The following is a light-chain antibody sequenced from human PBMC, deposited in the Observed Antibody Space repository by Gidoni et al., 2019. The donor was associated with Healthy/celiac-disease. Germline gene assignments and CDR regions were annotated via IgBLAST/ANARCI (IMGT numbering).Light chain of an antibody. Sequence: VLTQSQGTLSLSPGERATLSCRASQSVSSSYLARHQQKPGPAPRLLIYGASSRATVLPDRFSGSGSGTDFTLTISRLEPEDFAVYYCQQYGSSPFTFGPGTKVDIK. CDR1: QSVSSSY. CDR3: QQYGSSPFT. J-gene: IGKJ3*01. CDR2: GAS. V-gene: IGKV3-20*01.